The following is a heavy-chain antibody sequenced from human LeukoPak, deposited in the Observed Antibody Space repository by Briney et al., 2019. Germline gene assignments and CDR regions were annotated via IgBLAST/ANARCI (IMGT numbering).Heavy chain of an antibody. CDR3: WHSGYESGLDY. J-gene: IGHJ4*02. CDR2: IYHSGSI. V-gene: IGHV4-4*02. CDR1: GVSITSGNW. Sequence: SETLSLTCGVSGVSITSGNWWSWVRQPPGKGLEWIGEIYHSGSINYNPSLKSRVTISVDKSKNQFSLKLNSVTAADTAVYYCWHSGYESGLDYWGQGTLVTVST. D-gene: IGHD5-12*01.